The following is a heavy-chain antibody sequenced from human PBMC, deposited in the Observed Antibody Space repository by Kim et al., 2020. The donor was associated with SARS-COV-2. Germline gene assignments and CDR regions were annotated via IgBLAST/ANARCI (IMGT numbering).Heavy chain of an antibody. Sequence: GGSLRLSCAASGFTFSSYWMHWVRQAPGKGLVWVSRINSDGSSTSYADSVKGRFTISRDNAKNTLYLQMNSLRAEDTAVYYCARVPSWYNWNKAPSYFDYWGQGTLVTVSS. D-gene: IGHD1-20*01. CDR3: ARVPSWYNWNKAPSYFDY. V-gene: IGHV3-74*01. CDR2: INSDGSST. CDR1: GFTFSSYW. J-gene: IGHJ4*02.